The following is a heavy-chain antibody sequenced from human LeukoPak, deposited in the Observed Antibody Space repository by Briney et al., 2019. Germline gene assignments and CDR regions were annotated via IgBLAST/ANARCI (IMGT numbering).Heavy chain of an antibody. V-gene: IGHV1-2*02. CDR1: GYTFTGYY. Sequence: ASVKVSCKASGYTFTGYYMHWVRQAPGQGLEWMGWINPNSGGTNYAQKFQGRVTMTRDTSISTAYMELSRLRSDDTAVYYCARSENRPEQGIDYWGQGTLVTVSS. CDR3: ARSENRPEQGIDY. CDR2: INPNSGGT. J-gene: IGHJ4*02. D-gene: IGHD2/OR15-2a*01.